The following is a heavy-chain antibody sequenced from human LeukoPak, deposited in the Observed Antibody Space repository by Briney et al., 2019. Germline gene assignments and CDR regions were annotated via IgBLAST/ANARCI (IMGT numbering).Heavy chain of an antibody. D-gene: IGHD3-3*01. J-gene: IGHJ5*02. CDR2: IYYSGST. CDR3: ARVTYYDFWSGYYTGIWFDP. CDR1: GGPISSYY. Sequence: SETLSLTCTVSGGPISSYYWSWIRQPPGKGLEWIGYIYYSGSTNYNPSLKSRVTISVDTSKNQFSLKLSSVTAADTAVYYCARVTYYDFWSGYYTGIWFDPWGQGTLVTVSS. V-gene: IGHV4-59*01.